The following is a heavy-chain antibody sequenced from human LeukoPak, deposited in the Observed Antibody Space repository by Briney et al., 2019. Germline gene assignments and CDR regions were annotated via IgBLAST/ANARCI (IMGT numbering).Heavy chain of an antibody. D-gene: IGHD1-26*01. CDR3: AKDMLVGALDY. J-gene: IGHJ4*02. Sequence: GRSLRLSCAASGFTFDDYAMHWVRQAPGKGLEWVSGISWNSGSIGYADSGKGRFTISRDNAKNSLYLQMNSLRAEDTALYYCAKDMLVGALDYWGQGTLVTVSS. CDR2: ISWNSGSI. V-gene: IGHV3-9*01. CDR1: GFTFDDYA.